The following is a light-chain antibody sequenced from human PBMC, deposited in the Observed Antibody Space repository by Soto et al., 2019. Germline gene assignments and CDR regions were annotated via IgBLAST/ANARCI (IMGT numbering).Light chain of an antibody. CDR2: DAS. Sequence: DIQMTQSPSSLSASVGDRVTITCQASQVISNYLNWYQQKPGKAPKLLIYDASNLETGVPSRFSGSGSGTDFTFTISSLQPEDIATYYCQQYDNLPTFGQGTKLEIK. CDR1: QVISNY. J-gene: IGKJ2*01. CDR3: QQYDNLPT. V-gene: IGKV1-33*01.